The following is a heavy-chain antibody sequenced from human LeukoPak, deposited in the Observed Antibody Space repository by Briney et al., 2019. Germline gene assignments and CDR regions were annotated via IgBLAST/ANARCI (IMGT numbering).Heavy chain of an antibody. CDR2: INHSGGT. J-gene: IGHJ4*02. V-gene: IGHV4-34*01. D-gene: IGHD6-6*01. Sequence: SETLSLTCAVYGGSFSGYYWSWIRQPPGKGLEWIGEINHSGGTNYNPSLKSRVTISVDTSKNQFSLKLSSVTAADTAVYYCARATSIAARPLPDYWGQGTLVTVSS. CDR3: ARATSIAARPLPDY. CDR1: GGSFSGYY.